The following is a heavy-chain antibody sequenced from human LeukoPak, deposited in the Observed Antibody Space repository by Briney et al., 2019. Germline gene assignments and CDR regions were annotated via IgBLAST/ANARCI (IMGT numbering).Heavy chain of an antibody. D-gene: IGHD6-6*01. CDR2: IHYSVST. CDR3: ARLIASRPNYYGMDV. Sequence: SETLSLTCTVSGGSISGYYWSWVRQPPGKGLELIGYIHYSVSTTYNPSLQSRLTISVDTSKNQFSLKLSSVTAADTAVYFCARLIASRPNYYGMDVWGRGTTVTVSS. J-gene: IGHJ6*02. V-gene: IGHV4-59*08. CDR1: GGSISGYY.